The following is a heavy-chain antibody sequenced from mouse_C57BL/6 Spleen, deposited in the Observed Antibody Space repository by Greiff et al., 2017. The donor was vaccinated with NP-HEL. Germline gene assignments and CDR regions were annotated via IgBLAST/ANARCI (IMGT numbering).Heavy chain of an antibody. CDR3: ARDRYEYYFDY. CDR1: GYSITSGYY. Sequence: EVKLVESGPGLVKPSQSLSLTCSVTGYSITSGYYWNWIRQFPGNKLEWMGYISYDGSNNYNPSLKNRISITRDTSKNQFFLKLNSVTTEDTATYYCARDRYEYYFDYWGQGTTLTVSS. V-gene: IGHV3-6*01. D-gene: IGHD2-12*01. J-gene: IGHJ2*01. CDR2: ISYDGSN.